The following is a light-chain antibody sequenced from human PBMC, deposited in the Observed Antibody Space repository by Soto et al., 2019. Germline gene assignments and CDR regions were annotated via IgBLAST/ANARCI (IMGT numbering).Light chain of an antibody. CDR1: QSVSSH. Sequence: EIVMTQYPATLSLSAGERATLSCRTSQSVSSHLAWYQQKPGQAPRLLLYGASNRATGIPARFSGSGSGTDFTLTISSLEPEDFAVYYCQQRSNWLTFGQGTRLEIK. V-gene: IGKV3-11*01. J-gene: IGKJ5*01. CDR3: QQRSNWLT. CDR2: GAS.